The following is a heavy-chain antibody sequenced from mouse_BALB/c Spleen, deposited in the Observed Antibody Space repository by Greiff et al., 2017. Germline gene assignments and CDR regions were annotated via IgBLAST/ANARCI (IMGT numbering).Heavy chain of an antibody. V-gene: IGHV1-4*01. CDR1: GYTFTSYT. CDR3: ARSGYCNSLAMDY. Sequence: QVQLKQSGAELARPGASVKMSCKASGYTFTSYTMHWVKQRPGQGLEWIGYINPSSGYTNYNQKFKDKATLTADKSSSTAYMQLSSLTSEDSAVYYCARSGYCNSLAMDYWGQRTSVTVSS. CDR2: INPSSGYT. J-gene: IGHJ4*01. D-gene: IGHD2-10*02.